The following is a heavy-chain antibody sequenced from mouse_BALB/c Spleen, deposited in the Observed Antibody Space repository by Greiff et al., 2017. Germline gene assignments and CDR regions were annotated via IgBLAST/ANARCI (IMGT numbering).Heavy chain of an antibody. CDR3: ARGGYDRAWFAY. Sequence: QVHVKQSGPGLVQPSQSLSITCTVSGFSLTSYGVHWVRQSPGKGLEWLGVIWSGGSTDYNAAFISRLSISKDNSKSQVFFKMNSLQANDTAIYYCARGGYDRAWFAYWGQGTLVTVSA. J-gene: IGHJ3*01. D-gene: IGHD2-2*01. CDR2: IWSGGST. CDR1: GFSLTSYG. V-gene: IGHV2-2*02.